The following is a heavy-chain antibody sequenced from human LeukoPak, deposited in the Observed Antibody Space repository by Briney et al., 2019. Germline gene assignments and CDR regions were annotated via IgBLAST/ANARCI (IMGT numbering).Heavy chain of an antibody. CDR1: GYKFTNYW. J-gene: IGHJ4*02. CDR3: ARLLAAPYYINF. D-gene: IGHD6-25*01. CDR2: IYPRDSDT. V-gene: IGHV5-51*01. Sequence: GESLKISCKGSGYKFTNYWIAWVLQMPGQGLEWLVIIYPRDSDTRYSPSFQGQVSISVDTSIDTAYLQWSSVKASDTAMYYCARLLAAPYYINFWGQGTLVTVSS.